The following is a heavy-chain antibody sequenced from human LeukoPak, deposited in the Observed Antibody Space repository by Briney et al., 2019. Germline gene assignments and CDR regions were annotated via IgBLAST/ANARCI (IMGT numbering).Heavy chain of an antibody. CDR1: GFTFSNYN. CDR2: IHFDGSDK. Sequence: GGSLRLSCAASGFTFSNYNMHWVRQAPGKGLEWVAFIHFDGSDKYFPDSVKGRFTISRDNAKNSLYLQMNSLRAEDTAVYYCSRDSVLTIFGVPKGYYMDVGGKGTTVTVSS. J-gene: IGHJ6*03. CDR3: SRDSVLTIFGVPKGYYMDV. D-gene: IGHD3-3*01. V-gene: IGHV3-30*02.